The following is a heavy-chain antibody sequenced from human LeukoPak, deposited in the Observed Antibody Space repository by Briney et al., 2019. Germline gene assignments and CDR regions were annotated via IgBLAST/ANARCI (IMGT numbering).Heavy chain of an antibody. D-gene: IGHD3-22*01. Sequence: GGSLRLSCAASGFTVSSSYMTWVRQAPGKGLEWVSVIYSGGSTYYADSVKGRFTISRDNSKDTLYLQMNSLRAEDTAVYYCARGGVTMIVPILWGQGTLVTVSS. CDR1: GFTVSSSY. V-gene: IGHV3-53*05. CDR2: IYSGGST. CDR3: ARGGVTMIVPIL. J-gene: IGHJ4*02.